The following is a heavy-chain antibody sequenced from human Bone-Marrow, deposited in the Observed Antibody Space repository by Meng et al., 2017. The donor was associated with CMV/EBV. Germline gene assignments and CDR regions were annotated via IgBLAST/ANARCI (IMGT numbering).Heavy chain of an antibody. CDR2: INPNSGDT. Sequence: ASVKVSCKASGYTFTGYYMHWVRQAPGQGLEWMGWINPNSGDTNYAQKFQGRVSMTRDTSISTAYMELSRLRSDDTAVYYCARGNRGRIAAAGYYYYYGMDVWGQGTTVTVSS. CDR1: GYTFTGYY. CDR3: ARGNRGRIAAAGYYYYYGMDV. J-gene: IGHJ6*02. D-gene: IGHD6-13*01. V-gene: IGHV1-2*02.